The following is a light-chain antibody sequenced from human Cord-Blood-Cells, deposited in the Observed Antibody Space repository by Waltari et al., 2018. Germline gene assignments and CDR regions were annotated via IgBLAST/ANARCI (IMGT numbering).Light chain of an antibody. Sequence: QSVLPQPPSVSGAPRQRVTIACTGSSSNIGAGYDVHWYQQLQGTATKLLIYGNSNRPSGVPDRFSGSKSGTSASLAITGLQAEDEADYYCQSYDSSLSGYVFGTGTKVTVL. CDR2: GNS. J-gene: IGLJ1*01. CDR1: SSNIGAGYD. V-gene: IGLV1-40*01. CDR3: QSYDSSLSGYV.